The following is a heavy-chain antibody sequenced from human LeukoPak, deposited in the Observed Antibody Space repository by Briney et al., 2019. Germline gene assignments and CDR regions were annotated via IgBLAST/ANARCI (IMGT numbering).Heavy chain of an antibody. CDR1: GGSISGSSYY. D-gene: IGHD6-19*01. Sequence: PSETLSLTCTVSGGSISGSSYYWGWIRQPPGKGLEWIGSIYSSGSTYYNPSLRSRVTISIDTSKNQFSLKLTSVTAADTAVYYCATGWISHDYWGQGTLVTVSS. J-gene: IGHJ4*02. CDR3: ATGWISHDY. CDR2: IYSSGST. V-gene: IGHV4-39*07.